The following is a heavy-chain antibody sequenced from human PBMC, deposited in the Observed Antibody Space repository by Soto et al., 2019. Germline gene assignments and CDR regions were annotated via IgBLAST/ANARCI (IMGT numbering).Heavy chain of an antibody. D-gene: IGHD3-3*01. J-gene: IGHJ6*02. Sequence: ASVKVSCKASGYTFTSYGISWMRQAPGQGLEWMGWISAYNGNTNYAQKLQVIVTMTTDTSTSTAYMALRSLRSDDTAVYYCARDFRDDLRNGYYSSRGKNVSGQGTRETDAS. CDR1: GYTFTSYG. V-gene: IGHV1-18*01. CDR2: ISAYNGNT. CDR3: ARDFRDDLRNGYYSSRGKNV.